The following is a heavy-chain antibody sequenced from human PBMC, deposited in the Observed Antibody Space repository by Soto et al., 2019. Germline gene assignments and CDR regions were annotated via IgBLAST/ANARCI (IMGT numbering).Heavy chain of an antibody. V-gene: IGHV4-59*01. J-gene: IGHJ6*02. D-gene: IGHD2-2*01. Sequence: SETLSLTCTVSGGSISSYYWSWIRQPPGKGLEWIGYIYYSGSTNYNPSLKSRVTISVDTSKNQFSLKLSSVTAADTAVYYCARVGCSSTSCAPGYYYGMDVWGQGTTVTVSS. CDR1: GGSISSYY. CDR3: ARVGCSSTSCAPGYYYGMDV. CDR2: IYYSGST.